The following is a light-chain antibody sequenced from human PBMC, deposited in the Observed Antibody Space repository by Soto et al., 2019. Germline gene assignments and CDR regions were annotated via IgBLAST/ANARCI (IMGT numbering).Light chain of an antibody. CDR1: QSIRSY. CDR3: QQTYSTPQP. CDR2: IAS. J-gene: IGKJ5*01. Sequence: DIQMTQSPSSPSASVGDRVTITCRASQSIRSYLNWYQQKPGKAPKLLINIASSLQSGVPSRFSGSGSGTDFTLTISDVQPEDFATYYCQQTYSTPQPFGQGTRLEIK. V-gene: IGKV1-39*01.